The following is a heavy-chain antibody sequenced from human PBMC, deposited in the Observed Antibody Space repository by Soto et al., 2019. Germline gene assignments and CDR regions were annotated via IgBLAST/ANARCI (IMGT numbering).Heavy chain of an antibody. V-gene: IGHV4-61*01. CDR2: IYYSGST. J-gene: IGHJ4*02. Sequence: QVQLQESGPGLVKPSETLSLTCTVSGGSVSSGSYYWSWIRQPPGKGLEWIGYIYYSGSTNYNPSLKGRVTISVDTSNNQFSLKLSSVTAADTAVYYCARAYSGYVVYFDYWGQGTLVTVSS. CDR3: ARAYSGYVVYFDY. D-gene: IGHD5-12*01. CDR1: GGSVSSGSYY.